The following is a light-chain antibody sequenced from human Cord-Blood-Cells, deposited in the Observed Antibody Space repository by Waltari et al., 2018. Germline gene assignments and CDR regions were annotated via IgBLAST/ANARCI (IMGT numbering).Light chain of an antibody. CDR3: QQYNDWIT. CDR1: QSVSSN. V-gene: IGKV3-15*01. J-gene: IGKJ5*01. Sequence: EIVMTQSPATLSVSPGQKPTLSCRASQSVSSNLAWYQQKPGQAPRLLIDGASTRATGIPARFSCSGSGTEFTLTISSLQSEDVAVYYCQQYNDWITFGQGTRLEIK. CDR2: GAS.